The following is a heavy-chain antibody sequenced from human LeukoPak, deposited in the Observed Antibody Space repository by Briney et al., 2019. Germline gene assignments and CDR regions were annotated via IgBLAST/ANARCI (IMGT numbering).Heavy chain of an antibody. J-gene: IGHJ4*02. CDR2: IYDSGTT. CDR1: GASISSGAYY. CDR3: ARDRTGYFFDD. Sequence: SETLSLTCTVSGASISSGAYYWSWIRQHPGKGLEWIGYIYDSGTTYYNPSLKSRVTISLHTSESQFSLKLSSATAADTAVYFCARDRTGYFFDDWGQGTLVTVSS. V-gene: IGHV4-31*03.